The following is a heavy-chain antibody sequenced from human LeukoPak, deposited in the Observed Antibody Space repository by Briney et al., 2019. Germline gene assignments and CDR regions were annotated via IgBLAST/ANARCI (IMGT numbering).Heavy chain of an antibody. Sequence: ASVKVSCKASGGTFSSYAISWVRQAPGQGPEWMGRINPNSGGTNYAQKFQGRVTMTRDTSISTAYMELSRLRSDDTAVYYCARALPVVVVAATAGCWFDPWGQGTLVTVSS. V-gene: IGHV1-2*06. CDR3: ARALPVVVVAATAGCWFDP. J-gene: IGHJ5*02. CDR2: INPNSGGT. D-gene: IGHD2-15*01. CDR1: GGTFSSYA.